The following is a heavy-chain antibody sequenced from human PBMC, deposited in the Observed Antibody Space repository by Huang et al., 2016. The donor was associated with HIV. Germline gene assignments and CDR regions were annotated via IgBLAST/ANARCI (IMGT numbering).Heavy chain of an antibody. D-gene: IGHD5-18*01. J-gene: IGHJ4*02. V-gene: IGHV5-51*03. Sequence: EVQLVQSGAEVKKPGESLKISCKGSGFSFTNYWIGWVRQMPGKGLEGMGSIYPGDSDTTYSPSCRGQVTISADKSINTAYLQWNSLKASDSAMYYCARSLVGYSNGYYFDYWGQGTLVTVSS. CDR2: IYPGDSDT. CDR1: GFSFTNYW. CDR3: ARSLVGYSNGYYFDY.